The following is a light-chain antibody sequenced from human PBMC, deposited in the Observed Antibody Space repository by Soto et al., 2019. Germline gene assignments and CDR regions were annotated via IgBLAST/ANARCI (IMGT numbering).Light chain of an antibody. CDR2: TAS. Sequence: DMHMTHSPSSLSASLWHRFTIPFRASQSIRNVLNWYQYKPGQAPRLLIYTASALQGGVPARFSGSGSGTDFTLTISSLQPEDFATYYCQQSFSTPYTFGQGTKVDNK. V-gene: IGKV1-39*01. J-gene: IGKJ2*01. CDR3: QQSFSTPYT. CDR1: QSIRNV.